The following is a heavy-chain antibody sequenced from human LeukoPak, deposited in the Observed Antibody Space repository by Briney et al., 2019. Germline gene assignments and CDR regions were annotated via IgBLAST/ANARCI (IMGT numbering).Heavy chain of an antibody. V-gene: IGHV4-39*01. CDR3: ARLNTDTAMVTHY. D-gene: IGHD5-18*01. CDR2: IYYSGST. CDR1: GGSISSSSYY. J-gene: IGHJ4*02. Sequence: SETLSLTCTVSGGSISSSSYYWGWIRQPPGKGLEWIGSIYYSGSTYYNPSLKSRVTISVDTSKNQFSLKLSSVTAAATAVYYCARLNTDTAMVTHYWGQGTLVTVSS.